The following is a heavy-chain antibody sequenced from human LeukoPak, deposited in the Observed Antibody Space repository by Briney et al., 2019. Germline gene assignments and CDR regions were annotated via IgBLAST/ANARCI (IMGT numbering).Heavy chain of an antibody. CDR2: MNPNSGAT. Sequence: ASVKVSCKASGYTFTSYDFNWLRQATGQGPEWMGWMNPNSGATGYAQKFQGRVTMTRSASINTAYMELRSLRSDDTAVYYCARARHRWIQLWLSIPYFDYWGQGTLVTVSS. CDR3: ARARHRWIQLWLSIPYFDY. CDR1: GYTFTSYD. D-gene: IGHD5-18*01. V-gene: IGHV1-8*01. J-gene: IGHJ4*02.